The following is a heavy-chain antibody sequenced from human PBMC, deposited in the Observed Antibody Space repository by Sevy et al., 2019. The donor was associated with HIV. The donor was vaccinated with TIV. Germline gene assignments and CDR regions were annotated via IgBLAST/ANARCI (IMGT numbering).Heavy chain of an antibody. V-gene: IGHV3-30-3*01. CDR3: ARDVARKLVHPGMDV. Sequence: GGSLRLSCAASGFTFSSYAMHWVRQAPGKGLEWVAVISYDGSNKYYADSVKGRFTISRDNSKNTLYLQMNSLRAEDTAVYYCARDVARKLVHPGMDVWGQGTTVTVSS. J-gene: IGHJ6*02. CDR1: GFTFSSYA. D-gene: IGHD6-13*01. CDR2: ISYDGSNK.